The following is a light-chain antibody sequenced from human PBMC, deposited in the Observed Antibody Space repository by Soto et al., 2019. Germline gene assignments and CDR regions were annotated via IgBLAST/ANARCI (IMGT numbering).Light chain of an antibody. CDR3: QHMRT. V-gene: IGKV1-5*01. CDR2: DAS. CDR1: QNINNW. Sequence: SQNINNWIAWYQQKPGKAPKFLIYDASTLESGVPSRFSGSGFGTEFSLTISSLQPDDFGSYYCQHMRTFGQGTKVDIK. J-gene: IGKJ1*01.